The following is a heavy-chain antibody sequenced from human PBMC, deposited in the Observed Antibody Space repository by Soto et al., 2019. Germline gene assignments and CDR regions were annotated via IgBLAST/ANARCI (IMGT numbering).Heavy chain of an antibody. D-gene: IGHD6-13*01. J-gene: IGHJ6*02. Sequence: QVQLVQSGAEAKKPGSSVKVSCKTSGGTFSSCAISWVRQAPGQGLEWMGGIVPLFRTTNYAQKFQGRVTITADTSRYTVYMELSGLRSGDTAVYYCARGGYSSTWSNLLDRSGLDVWGQGTTVTVSS. CDR1: GGTFSSCA. CDR3: ARGGYSSTWSNLLDRSGLDV. CDR2: IVPLFRTT. V-gene: IGHV1-69*06.